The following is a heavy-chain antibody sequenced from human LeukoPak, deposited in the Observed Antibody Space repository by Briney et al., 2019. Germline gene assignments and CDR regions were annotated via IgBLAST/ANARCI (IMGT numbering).Heavy chain of an antibody. V-gene: IGHV4-59*01. D-gene: IGHD3-16*02. CDR1: GGSISSYY. CDR2: IYYSGST. J-gene: IGHJ5*02. Sequence: SETLSLTCTVSGGSISSYYWSWIRQPPGKGLEWIGYIYYSGSTNYNPSLKSRVTISVDTSKNQFSLKLSSVTAADTAVYYCARTIAGGSYRYPYWFDPWGQGTRVTVSS. CDR3: ARTIAGGSYRYPYWFDP.